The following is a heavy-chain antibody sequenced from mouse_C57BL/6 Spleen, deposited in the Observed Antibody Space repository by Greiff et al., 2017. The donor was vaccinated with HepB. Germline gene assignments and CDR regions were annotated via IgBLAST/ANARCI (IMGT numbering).Heavy chain of an antibody. Sequence: QVQLKQPGAELVMPGASVKLSCKASGYTFTSYWMHWVKQRPGQGLEWIGEIDPSDSYTNYNQKFKGKSTLTVDKSSSTAYMQLSSLTSEDSAVYDCARKKGAQGAWFAYWGQGTLVTVSA. J-gene: IGHJ3*01. V-gene: IGHV1-69*01. CDR1: GYTFTSYW. D-gene: IGHD3-1*01. CDR2: IDPSDSYT. CDR3: ARKKGAQGAWFAY.